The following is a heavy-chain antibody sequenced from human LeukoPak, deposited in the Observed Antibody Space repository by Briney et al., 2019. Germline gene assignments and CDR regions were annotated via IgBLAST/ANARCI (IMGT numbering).Heavy chain of an antibody. CDR2: IGASGGST. CDR1: GFTFSSYA. Sequence: GGSLRLSCAASGFTFSSYAMSWVRQAPGKGLEWVSAIGASGGSTYYADSVKGRFTISRDNSKNTLYLQMNSLRAEDTAVYYCAKGGYEQWLVHFDYWGQGTLVTVSS. J-gene: IGHJ4*02. CDR3: AKGGYEQWLVHFDY. D-gene: IGHD6-19*01. V-gene: IGHV3-23*01.